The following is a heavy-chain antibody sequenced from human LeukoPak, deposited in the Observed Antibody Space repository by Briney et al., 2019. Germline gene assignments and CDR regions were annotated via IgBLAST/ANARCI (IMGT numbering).Heavy chain of an antibody. CDR1: GFTVSNNY. CDR3: ASLSLGHY. V-gene: IGHV3-53*01. D-gene: IGHD6-6*01. J-gene: IGHJ4*02. CDR2: IYSGGST. Sequence: GGPLRLSCAASGFTVSNNYMSWVRQAPGKGLEWVSVIYSGGSTYYADSVKGRFTISRDTSKNTLSLQMNSLRAEDTAVYYCASLSLGHYWGQGTLVTVSS.